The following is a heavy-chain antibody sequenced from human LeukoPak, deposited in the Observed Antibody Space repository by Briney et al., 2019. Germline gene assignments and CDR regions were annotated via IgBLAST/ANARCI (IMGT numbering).Heavy chain of an antibody. J-gene: IGHJ5*02. D-gene: IGHD2/OR15-2a*01. CDR1: GFTVSSNY. V-gene: IGHV4-31*02. CDR3: ARDLGGLLGHNWFDP. Sequence: LRLSCAASGFTVSSNYMSWVRQHPGKGLEWIGYIYYSGSTYYNPSLKSRVTISVDTSKNQFSLKLSSVTAVDTAVYYCARDLGGLLGHNWFDPWGQGTLVTVSS. CDR2: IYYSGST.